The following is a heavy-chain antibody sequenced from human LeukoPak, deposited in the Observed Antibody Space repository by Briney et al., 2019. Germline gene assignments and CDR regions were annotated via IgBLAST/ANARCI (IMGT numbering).Heavy chain of an antibody. J-gene: IGHJ6*02. CDR1: GGTFSSYA. CDR2: IIPILGIA. CDR3: ASPSAAGYYYYGMDV. D-gene: IGHD6-13*01. Sequence: ASVKVSCKASGGTFSSYAISWVRQAPGQGLEWMGRIIPILGIANYAQKFQGRVTITADKSTSTAYMELSSLRSEDTAVYYCASPSAAGYYYYGMDVWGQGTTVTVSS. V-gene: IGHV1-69*04.